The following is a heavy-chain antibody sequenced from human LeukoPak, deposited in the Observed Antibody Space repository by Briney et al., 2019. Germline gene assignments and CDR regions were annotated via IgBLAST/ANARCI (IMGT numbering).Heavy chain of an antibody. D-gene: IGHD1-26*01. CDR3: ARGRRGAVFTELWWERLHFFDY. CDR2: MNPNSGNT. CDR1: GYTFTSYD. V-gene: IGHV1-8*01. Sequence: GASVKVSCKASGYTFTSYDINWVRQATGQGLEWMGWMNPNSGNTGYAQKFQGRVTMTRNTSISTAYMELSSLRSEDTAVYYCARGRRGAVFTELWWERLHFFDYWGQGTLVTVSS. J-gene: IGHJ4*02.